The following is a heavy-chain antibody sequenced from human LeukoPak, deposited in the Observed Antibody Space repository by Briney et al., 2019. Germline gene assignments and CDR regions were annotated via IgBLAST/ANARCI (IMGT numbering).Heavy chain of an antibody. CDR1: GGSISSYY. J-gene: IGHJ4*02. D-gene: IGHD4/OR15-4a*01. Sequence: SETLSLTCTVSGGSISSYYWSWIRQPPGKGLEWIGYIYYSGSTHYNPSLKSRVTISRDTSKNQFSLKLSSVTAADTAVYYCARGGTQLTFPVWGQGTLVTVSS. V-gene: IGHV4-59*01. CDR3: ARGGTQLTFPV. CDR2: IYYSGST.